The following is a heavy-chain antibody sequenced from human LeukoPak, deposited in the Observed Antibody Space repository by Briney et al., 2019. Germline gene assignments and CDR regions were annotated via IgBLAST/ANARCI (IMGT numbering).Heavy chain of an antibody. D-gene: IGHD3-22*01. CDR3: ARDPPRYDSSGYYYYMGFDP. CDR2: ISAYNGNT. J-gene: IGHJ5*02. CDR1: GYTFTSYG. Sequence: GASVKVSCKASGYTFTSYGISWVRQAPGQGLEWMGWISAYNGNTNYAQKLQGRVTMTIDTSTSTAYMELRSLRSDDTAVYYCARDPPRYDSSGYYYYMGFDPWGQGTLVTVSS. V-gene: IGHV1-18*01.